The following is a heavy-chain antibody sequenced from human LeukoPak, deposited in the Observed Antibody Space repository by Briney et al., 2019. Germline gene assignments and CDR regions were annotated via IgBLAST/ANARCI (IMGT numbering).Heavy chain of an antibody. Sequence: PSETLSLTFAVPGYSISSGYYWGWIRQPPVKGLEWLRSIYHSGSTYYNPSLKSRVTISVDTSKNQFSLKLSPVTAADTAVYYCARQDYCSSTSCYAYFSTYAPDAFDIWGQGTMVTVSS. CDR2: IYHSGST. V-gene: IGHV4-38-2*01. J-gene: IGHJ3*02. CDR3: ARQDYCSSTSCYAYFSTYAPDAFDI. D-gene: IGHD2-2*01. CDR1: GYSISSGYY.